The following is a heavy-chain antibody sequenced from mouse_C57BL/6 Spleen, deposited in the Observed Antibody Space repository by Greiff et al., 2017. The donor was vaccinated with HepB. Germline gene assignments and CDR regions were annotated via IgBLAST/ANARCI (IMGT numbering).Heavy chain of an antibody. Sequence: EVMLVESGGDLVKPGGSLKLSCAASGFTFSSYGMSWVRQTPDKRLEWVATISSGGSYTYYPDSVKGRFTISRDNAKNTLYLQMSSLKSEDTAMYYWARQIYEGYYVGYFDVWGTGTTVNVSS. J-gene: IGHJ1*03. CDR3: ARQIYEGYYVGYFDV. CDR1: GFTFSSYG. CDR2: ISSGGSYT. V-gene: IGHV5-6*01. D-gene: IGHD2-3*01.